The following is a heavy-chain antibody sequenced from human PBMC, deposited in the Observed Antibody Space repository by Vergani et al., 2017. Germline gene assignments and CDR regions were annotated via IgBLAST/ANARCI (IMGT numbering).Heavy chain of an antibody. CDR2: IYYSGST. D-gene: IGHD6-13*01. Sequence: QVQLQESGPGLVKPSETLSLTCTVSGGSISSYYWSWIRQPPGKGLEWIGYIYYSGSTNYNPSLKSRVTISVDTSKNQFSLKLSSVTAADTAVYYCAKPPQKYSSSWSPFDYWGQGTLVTVSS. CDR1: GGSISSYY. V-gene: IGHV4-59*01. CDR3: AKPPQKYSSSWSPFDY. J-gene: IGHJ4*02.